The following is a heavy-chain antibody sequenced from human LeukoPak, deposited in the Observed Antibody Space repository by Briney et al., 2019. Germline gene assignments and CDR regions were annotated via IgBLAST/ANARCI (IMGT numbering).Heavy chain of an antibody. J-gene: IGHJ5*02. D-gene: IGHD3-22*01. CDR1: GGSFSGYY. Sequence: ASETLSLXCAVYGGSFSGYYWSWIRQPPGKGLEWIGEINHSGSTNYNPSLKSRVTISVDTSKNQFSLKLSSVTAADTAVYYCVSAVSGYYHNWFDPWGQGTLVTVSS. CDR3: VSAVSGYYHNWFDP. V-gene: IGHV4-34*01. CDR2: INHSGST.